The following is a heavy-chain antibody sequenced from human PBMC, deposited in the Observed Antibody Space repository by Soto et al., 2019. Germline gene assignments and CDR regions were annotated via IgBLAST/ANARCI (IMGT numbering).Heavy chain of an antibody. CDR2: IYHSGSS. CDR3: AWTREAGKMY. V-gene: IGHV4-4*02. J-gene: IGHJ4*02. D-gene: IGHD6-13*01. Sequence: PSETLSLTCAVFGGSIATSNWWTWVRQPPGKGLEWIGEIYHSGSSSYNPSLKSRVSISVDKSNNQFSLKVRSVTAADSAVYFCAWTREAGKMYWGQGARVTVSS. CDR1: GGSIATSNW.